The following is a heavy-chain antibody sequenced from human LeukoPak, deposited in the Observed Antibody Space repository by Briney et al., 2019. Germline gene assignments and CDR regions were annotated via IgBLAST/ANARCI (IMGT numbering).Heavy chain of an antibody. CDR2: ISGSGGST. V-gene: IGHV3-23*01. CDR1: GFTFSSSA. D-gene: IGHD3-3*01. Sequence: PGGSLRLSCAASGFTFSSSAMSRVRQAPGKGLEWASGISGSGGSTSYADSVKGRFTISRDDAKNSLYLQMNSLRAEDTAIYYCARGATYYDFWSGYYYFDYWGQGTLVTVSP. CDR3: ARGATYYDFWSGYYYFDY. J-gene: IGHJ4*02.